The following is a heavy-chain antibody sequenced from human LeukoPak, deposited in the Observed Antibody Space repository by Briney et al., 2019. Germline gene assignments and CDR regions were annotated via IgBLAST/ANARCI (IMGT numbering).Heavy chain of an antibody. CDR3: ARVRSITMVRAGDAFDI. CDR1: GYSFTDYY. Sequence: ASVKVSCEASGYSFTDYYMHWVRQAPGQGLEWMGWISAYNGNTNYAQKLQGRVTMTTDTFTSTAYMELRSLRSDDTAVYYCARVRSITMVRAGDAFDIWGQGTMVTVSS. CDR2: ISAYNGNT. D-gene: IGHD3-10*01. V-gene: IGHV1-18*04. J-gene: IGHJ3*02.